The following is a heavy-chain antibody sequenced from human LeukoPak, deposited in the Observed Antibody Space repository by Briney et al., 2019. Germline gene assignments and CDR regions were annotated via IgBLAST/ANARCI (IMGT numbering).Heavy chain of an antibody. Sequence: PGGSLRLSCAASGFSFSSYTMNWVRQAPGKGLEWVSIISSSSSYIYYADSVKGRFTISRDNAKNALYLQMNSLRVEDTAMYYCARDGRCGGDCYASWGQGTLVTVSS. CDR2: ISSSSSYI. CDR3: ARDGRCGGDCYAS. J-gene: IGHJ4*02. V-gene: IGHV3-21*01. CDR1: GFSFSSYT. D-gene: IGHD2-21*02.